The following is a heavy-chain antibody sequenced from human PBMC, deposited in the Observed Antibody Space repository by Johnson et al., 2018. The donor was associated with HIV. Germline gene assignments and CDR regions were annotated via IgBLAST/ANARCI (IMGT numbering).Heavy chain of an antibody. J-gene: IGHJ3*02. CDR2: IRSSGSTI. CDR1: GFTFDNYG. V-gene: IGHV3-48*04. Sequence: VLLVESGGGVVRPGGSLRLSCAASGFTFDNYGVSWVRQAPGQGLEWVSYIRSSGSTIYYADSVKGRFTISRDNAKNSLYLQMNSLRAEDTAVYYCAREMGWLVLYYAVDIWGQGTMVTVSS. CDR3: AREMGWLVLYYAVDI. D-gene: IGHD6-19*01.